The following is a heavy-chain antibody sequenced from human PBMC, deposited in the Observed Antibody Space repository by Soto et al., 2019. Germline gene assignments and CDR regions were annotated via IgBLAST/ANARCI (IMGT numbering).Heavy chain of an antibody. Sequence: EVQLVESGGGLGPPGESLRLSCAASGLSTYWMHWVRQAPGKGLVWVSRINFDGSITDYADSVKGRFTISRVYANNTVFLQMNSLRAEDTAVYFCARAAYTATVIGDWGQGTLVTVSS. D-gene: IGHD5-18*01. CDR2: INFDGSIT. CDR1: GLSTYW. CDR3: ARAAYTATVIGD. V-gene: IGHV3-74*01. J-gene: IGHJ4*02.